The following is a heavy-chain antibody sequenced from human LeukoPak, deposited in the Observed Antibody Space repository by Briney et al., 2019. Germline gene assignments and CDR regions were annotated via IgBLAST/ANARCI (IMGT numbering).Heavy chain of an antibody. D-gene: IGHD5-18*01. J-gene: IGHJ3*02. V-gene: IGHV6-1*01. Sequence: SQTLSLTCAISGDSVFSNSSWNWIRQSPSRGLEWLGRTYYRSKWYNDYVVSVKSRININPDTSKNQFSLQLSSVTPEDTAVYYCARGGQGDGYSADEAFDIWGQGTMVTVS. CDR1: GDSVFSNSS. CDR3: ARGGQGDGYSADEAFDI. CDR2: TYYRSKWYN.